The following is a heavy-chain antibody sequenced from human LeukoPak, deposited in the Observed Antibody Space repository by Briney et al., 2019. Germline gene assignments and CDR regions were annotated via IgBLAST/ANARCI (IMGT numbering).Heavy chain of an antibody. CDR3: ARDNYYDSSGYYDY. V-gene: IGHV3-48*03. D-gene: IGHD3-22*01. J-gene: IGHJ4*02. CDR1: GFTFSSYE. Sequence: GGSLRLSCAASGFTFSSYEMNWVRQAPGKGLEWVSYISSSGSTIYYADSVKGRFTISRDNAKNSLYLRMNSLRAEDTAVYYCARDNYYDSSGYYDYWGQGTLVTVSS. CDR2: ISSSGSTI.